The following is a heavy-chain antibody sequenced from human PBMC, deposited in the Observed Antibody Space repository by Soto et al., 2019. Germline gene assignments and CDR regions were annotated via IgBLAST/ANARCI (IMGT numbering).Heavy chain of an antibody. D-gene: IGHD3-9*01. V-gene: IGHV1-18*01. Sequence: ASVKVSCKASGYTFTSYGISWVRQAPGQGLEWMGWISAYNGNTNYAQKLQGRVTMTTDTSTSTAYMELRSLRSDDTAVYYCARDSLYFDWLPPGGAFDIWGQGNPGHRLL. CDR2: ISAYNGNT. CDR1: GYTFTSYG. J-gene: IGHJ3*02. CDR3: ARDSLYFDWLPPGGAFDI.